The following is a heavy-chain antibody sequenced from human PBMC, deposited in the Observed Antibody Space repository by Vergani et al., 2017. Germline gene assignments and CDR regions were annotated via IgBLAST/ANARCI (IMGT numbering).Heavy chain of an antibody. CDR2: IWYDGSNK. Sequence: QVQLVESGGGVVQPGRSLRLSCAASGFTFSSYGMHWVRQAPGKGLEWVAVIWYDGSNKYYADSVKGRFTISRDNSKNTLYLQMNSLRAEDTAVYYCARDHIVSGAFDIWGQGTMVTVSS. V-gene: IGHV3-33*01. D-gene: IGHD2-21*01. J-gene: IGHJ3*02. CDR1: GFTFSSYG. CDR3: ARDHIVSGAFDI.